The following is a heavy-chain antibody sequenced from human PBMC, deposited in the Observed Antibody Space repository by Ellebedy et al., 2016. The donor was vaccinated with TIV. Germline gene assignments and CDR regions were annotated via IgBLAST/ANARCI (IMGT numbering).Heavy chain of an antibody. CDR2: INPNSGGT. CDR3: AIGVIPAAADY. Sequence: AASVKVSCKASRYSFTGYYIHWVRQAPGQGLEWMGWINPNSGGTDYAQKFQGRVTMTRDTSISTAYMELSRLRSDDTAVYYCAIGVIPAAADYWGQGTLVTVSS. D-gene: IGHD2-2*01. CDR1: RYSFTGYY. V-gene: IGHV1-2*02. J-gene: IGHJ4*02.